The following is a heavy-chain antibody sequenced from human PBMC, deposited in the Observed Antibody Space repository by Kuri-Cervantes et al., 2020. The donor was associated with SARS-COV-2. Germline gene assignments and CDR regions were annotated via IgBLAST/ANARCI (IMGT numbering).Heavy chain of an antibody. CDR1: ADTFTSHG. Sequence: ASVKVSCKASADTFTSHGISWVRQAPGQGLEWMGWISANNGNTNYAPKLQGRAIMTTDTSTGTTYMELRSLRSDDTAVYYCARDRAVYAFTPHSDMDVWGQGTTVTVSS. CDR3: ARDRAVYAFTPHSDMDV. V-gene: IGHV1-18*04. J-gene: IGHJ6*02. CDR2: ISANNGNT. D-gene: IGHD2-8*01.